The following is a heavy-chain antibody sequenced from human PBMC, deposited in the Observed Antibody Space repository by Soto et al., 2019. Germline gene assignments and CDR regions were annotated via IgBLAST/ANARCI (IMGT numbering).Heavy chain of an antibody. CDR3: ARVGSSWPKSFDP. CDR1: GGSFSGYY. Sequence: PSETLSLTCAVYGGSFSGYYWSWIRQPPGKGLEWIGEINHSGSTDYNPSLKSRVTISVDTSKNQFSLKLSSVTAADTAVYYCARVGSSWPKSFDPRGQGTLVTVSS. CDR2: INHSGST. D-gene: IGHD6-13*01. J-gene: IGHJ5*02. V-gene: IGHV4-34*01.